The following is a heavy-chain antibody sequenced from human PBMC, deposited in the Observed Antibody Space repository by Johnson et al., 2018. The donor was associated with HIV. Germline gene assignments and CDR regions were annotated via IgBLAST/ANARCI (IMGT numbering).Heavy chain of an antibody. CDR1: GFTFSNYG. V-gene: IGHV3-33*01. CDR2: IWYDGSNK. CDR3: ARGTYYYDSSTASDAFDI. Sequence: QVKLVESGGGVVQPGRSLRLSCAASGFTFSNYGMHWVRQAPGKGLEWVAVIWYDGSNKYYADSVKGRFTISRDNSKNTLYVQMDSLRAEDTAVYYCARGTYYYDSSTASDAFDIWGQGTKVTVSS. D-gene: IGHD3-22*01. J-gene: IGHJ3*02.